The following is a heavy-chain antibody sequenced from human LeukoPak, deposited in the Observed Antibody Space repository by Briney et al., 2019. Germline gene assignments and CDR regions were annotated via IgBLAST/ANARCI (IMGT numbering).Heavy chain of an antibody. V-gene: IGHV4-39*01. J-gene: IGHJ2*01. Sequence: PSETLSLTCTVSGGSISSSSYYWGWIRQPPGKGLEWIGSIYYCGSTYYNPSLKSRVTISVDTSKNQFSLKLSSVTAADTAVYYCARQLRADYYDSSGVWYFDLWGRGTLVTVSS. CDR2: IYYCGST. CDR1: GGSISSSSYY. CDR3: ARQLRADYYDSSGVWYFDL. D-gene: IGHD3-22*01.